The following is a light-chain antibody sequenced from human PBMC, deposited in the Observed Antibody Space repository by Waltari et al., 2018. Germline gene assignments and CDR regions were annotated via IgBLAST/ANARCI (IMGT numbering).Light chain of an antibody. Sequence: IQMTQSPSSLSASVGDRVTITCRASQGIRNELGWYQQKPGEAPKILIYAASNVENGVPSRFSGSGSGTDFTLTISSLQPEDFATYYCLQDYNYPRTFGQGTKVEI. J-gene: IGKJ1*01. CDR3: LQDYNYPRT. V-gene: IGKV1-6*01. CDR2: AAS. CDR1: QGIRNE.